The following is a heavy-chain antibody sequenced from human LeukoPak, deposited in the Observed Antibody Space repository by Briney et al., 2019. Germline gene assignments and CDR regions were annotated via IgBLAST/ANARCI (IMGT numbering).Heavy chain of an antibody. CDR1: GFTFSSYW. V-gene: IGHV3-74*01. CDR2: INSDGSST. CDR3: ARVLHLNDILTPFDY. Sequence: GGSLRLSCAASGFTFSSYWMHWVRQAPGKGLVWVSRINSDGSSTSYADSVKGRFTISRDNAKNTLYLQMNSLRAEDTAVYYCARVLHLNDILTPFDYWGQGTLVTVSS. J-gene: IGHJ4*02. D-gene: IGHD3-9*01.